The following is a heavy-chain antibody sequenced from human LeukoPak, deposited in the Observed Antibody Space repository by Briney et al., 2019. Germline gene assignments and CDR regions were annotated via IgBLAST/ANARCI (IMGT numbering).Heavy chain of an antibody. CDR2: IWYDGSNK. D-gene: IGHD3-9*01. J-gene: IGHJ4*02. V-gene: IGHV3-33*01. Sequence: GGSLRLSCAASGFTFSSYGMHWVRQAPGKGLQWVAVIWYDGSNKYYADSVKGRFTISRDNSKNTLYLQMNSLRAEDTAVYYCARFNYDILTGSHGVFDYWGQGTLVTVSS. CDR3: ARFNYDILTGSHGVFDY. CDR1: GFTFSSYG.